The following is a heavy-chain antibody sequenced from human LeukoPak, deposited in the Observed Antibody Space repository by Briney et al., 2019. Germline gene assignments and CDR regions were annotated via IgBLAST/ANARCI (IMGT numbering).Heavy chain of an antibody. J-gene: IGHJ3*02. CDR3: ARRGNFYSFDI. Sequence: GGSLRLSCAASGFTVSSNYMNWVRQAPGKGLEWVSVIYSGGNTYYADSVKGRFTISRDDSKNTLYLQMNSLRAEDTVVYYCARRGNFYSFDIWGQGTMVTVS. D-gene: IGHD1-26*01. CDR1: GFTVSSNY. V-gene: IGHV3-53*01. CDR2: IYSGGNT.